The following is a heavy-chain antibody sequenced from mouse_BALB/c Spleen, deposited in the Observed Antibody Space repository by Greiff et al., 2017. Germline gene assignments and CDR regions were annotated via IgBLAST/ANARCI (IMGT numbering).Heavy chain of an antibody. CDR3: TGGNFYYYAMDY. Sequence: EVQLQQSGTVLARPGASVKMSCKASGYSFTSYWMHWVKQRPGQGLEWIGAIYPGNSDTSYNQKFKGKAKLTAVTSASTAYMELSSLTNEDSAVYYCTGGNFYYYAMDYWGQGTSVTVSS. CDR2: IYPGNSDT. CDR1: GYSFTSYW. D-gene: IGHD2-1*01. J-gene: IGHJ4*01. V-gene: IGHV1-5*01.